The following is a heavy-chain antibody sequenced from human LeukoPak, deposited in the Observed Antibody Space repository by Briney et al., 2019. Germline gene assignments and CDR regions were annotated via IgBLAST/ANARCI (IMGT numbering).Heavy chain of an antibody. J-gene: IGHJ4*02. Sequence: GGSLRLSCEASGLSIGNDWMSWVRQAPGKGLEWVARVKSKTSGETTHYAVPVNGRFTISRDDSKNTLYLQMNSLKTEDTGVYYCTLIQGWGSGSYYRDYWGQGTLVTVSS. CDR2: VKSKTSGETT. V-gene: IGHV3-15*01. CDR1: GLSIGNDW. CDR3: TLIQGWGSGSYYRDY. D-gene: IGHD3-10*01.